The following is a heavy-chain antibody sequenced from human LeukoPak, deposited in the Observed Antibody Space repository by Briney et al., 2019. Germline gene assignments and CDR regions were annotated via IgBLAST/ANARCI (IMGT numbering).Heavy chain of an antibody. D-gene: IGHD5-12*01. CDR2: ISGSGGST. Sequence: GGSLRLSCAASGFTVSSNYMSWVRQAPGKGLEWVSAISGSGGSTYYADSVKGRFTISRDNSKNTLYLQMNSLRAEDTAVYYCAKDRLLSGYDFDAFDIWGQGTMVTVSS. J-gene: IGHJ3*02. CDR1: GFTVSSNY. V-gene: IGHV3-23*01. CDR3: AKDRLLSGYDFDAFDI.